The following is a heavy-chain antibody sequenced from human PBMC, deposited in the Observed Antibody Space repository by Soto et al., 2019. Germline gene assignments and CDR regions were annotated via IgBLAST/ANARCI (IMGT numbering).Heavy chain of an antibody. J-gene: IGHJ4*02. Sequence: GGSLRLSCATSGFTFTRYSMNWVRQAPGKGLEWVSSISSTTNYIYYADSMKGRFTVSRDNAKNSVYLEMNSLSAEDTALYYCARESEDLTSNFDYWGQGTLVTVSS. CDR2: ISSTTNYI. CDR3: ARESEDLTSNFDY. V-gene: IGHV3-21*01. CDR1: GFTFTRYS.